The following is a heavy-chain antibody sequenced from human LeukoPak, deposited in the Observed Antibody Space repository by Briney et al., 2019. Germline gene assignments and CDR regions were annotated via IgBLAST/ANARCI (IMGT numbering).Heavy chain of an antibody. J-gene: IGHJ4*02. CDR2: ISWNSGSI. CDR1: GFTFDDYA. Sequence: GGSLRLSCAASGFTFDDYAMHWVRQAPGKGLEWASGISWNSGSIGYADSVKGRFTISRDNAKNSLYLQMNSLRAEDTALYYCAKDIRSIAVVGRFDYWGQGTLVTVSS. V-gene: IGHV3-9*01. D-gene: IGHD6-19*01. CDR3: AKDIRSIAVVGRFDY.